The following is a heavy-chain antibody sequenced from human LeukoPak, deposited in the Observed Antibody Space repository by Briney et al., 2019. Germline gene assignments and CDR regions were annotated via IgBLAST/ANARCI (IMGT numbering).Heavy chain of an antibody. CDR3: ARDSHGGYDSSGYPLGY. CDR1: GGSISSGGYY. CDR2: IYYSGST. Sequence: SETLSLTCTVSGGSISSGGYYWSWIRQHPGKGLEWIGYIYYSGSTYYNPSLKSRVTISVDTSKNQFSLKLSSVTVADTAVYYCARDSHGGYDSSGYPLGYWGQGTLVTVSS. V-gene: IGHV4-31*03. D-gene: IGHD3-22*01. J-gene: IGHJ4*02.